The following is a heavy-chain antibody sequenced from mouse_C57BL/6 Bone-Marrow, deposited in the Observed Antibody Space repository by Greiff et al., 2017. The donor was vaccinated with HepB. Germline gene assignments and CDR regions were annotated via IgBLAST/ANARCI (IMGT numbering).Heavy chain of an antibody. J-gene: IGHJ3*01. CDR3: VKAVSSGSSYTWFAY. CDR2: IRNKVNGYTT. D-gene: IGHD1-1*01. Sequence: EVQVVESGGGLVQPGSSLRLSCAASGFVFIDYSMSWVRQLPGKAPEWLALIRNKVNGYTTDYSASVNGRFTISRDNSQNILYLQMNNLRAEDSATYYCVKAVSSGSSYTWFAYWCQGTLVTVSA. CDR1: GFVFIDYS. V-gene: IGHV7-4*01.